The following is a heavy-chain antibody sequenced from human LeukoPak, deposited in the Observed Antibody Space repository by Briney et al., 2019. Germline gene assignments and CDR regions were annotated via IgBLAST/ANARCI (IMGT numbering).Heavy chain of an antibody. CDR2: MYYSGST. J-gene: IGHJ3*02. CDR1: GGSITSYY. V-gene: IGHV4-59*01. D-gene: IGHD2-15*01. CDR3: ARGEGGIRAFDI. Sequence: PSETLSLTCTVSGGSITSYYWTWIRQPPGKGLEWIGYMYYSGSTNYNPSLKSRVTVSVDTSKSQFSLKLSSVTAADTAVYYCARGEGGIRAFDIWGQGTMVTVSS.